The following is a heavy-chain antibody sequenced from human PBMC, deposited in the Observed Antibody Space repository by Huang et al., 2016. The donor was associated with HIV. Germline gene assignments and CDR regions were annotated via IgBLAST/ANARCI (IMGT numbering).Heavy chain of an antibody. CDR1: GGAISSTSYY. D-gene: IGHD3-3*01. V-gene: IGHV4-39*01. CDR3: ARRAYYDFWSGSLFDY. CDR2: IYYSGST. J-gene: IGHJ4*02. Sequence: QLQLQESGPGLVKPSETLSLTCSVSGGAISSTSYYWGWIRQPPGKGLGGIGSIYYSGSTYYNPSLKSRVTIAVDTSKNQFSLKLNAVTAADTAVYYCARRAYYDFWSGSLFDYWGQGTLVTVSS.